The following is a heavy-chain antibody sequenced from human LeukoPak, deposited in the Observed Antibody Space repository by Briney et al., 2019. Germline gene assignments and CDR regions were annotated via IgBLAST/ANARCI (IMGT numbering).Heavy chain of an antibody. CDR1: GFTVSSNY. Sequence: GGSLRLSCAASGFTVSSNYMSWVRQAPGKGLEWVSVIYSGGSTYYADSVKGRFTISRDNSENTLYLQMNSLRAEDTAVYYCARAIAVAGIFDYWGQGTLVTVSS. J-gene: IGHJ4*02. CDR2: IYSGGST. V-gene: IGHV3-53*01. D-gene: IGHD6-19*01. CDR3: ARAIAVAGIFDY.